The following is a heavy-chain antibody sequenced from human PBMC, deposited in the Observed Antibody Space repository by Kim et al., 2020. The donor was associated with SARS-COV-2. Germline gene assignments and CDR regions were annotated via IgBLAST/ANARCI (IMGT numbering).Heavy chain of an antibody. CDR3: ATDTAMVKGYYYYGMDV. V-gene: IGHV1-46*01. Sequence: ASVKVSCKASGYTFTSYYMHWVRQAPGQGLEWMGIINVSGGSTSYAQKFQGRVTMTRDTSTSTVYMELSSLRSEDTAVYYCATDTAMVKGYYYYGMDVWGQGTTVTVSS. D-gene: IGHD5-18*01. J-gene: IGHJ6*02. CDR2: INVSGGST. CDR1: GYTFTSYY.